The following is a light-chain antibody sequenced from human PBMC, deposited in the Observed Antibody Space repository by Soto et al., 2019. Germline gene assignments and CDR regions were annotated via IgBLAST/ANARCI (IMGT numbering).Light chain of an antibody. Sequence: EMVVTQSPGTLSLSTGERATLSCRASQSVGASYLAWYQQKPGQAPRLLIYGASSRATVIPDRFSGSGSGTDFTLTINNLEPEDFAVYYCQQRNSWPITFGQGTRLEI. CDR3: QQRNSWPIT. J-gene: IGKJ5*01. CDR2: GAS. V-gene: IGKV3D-20*02. CDR1: QSVGASY.